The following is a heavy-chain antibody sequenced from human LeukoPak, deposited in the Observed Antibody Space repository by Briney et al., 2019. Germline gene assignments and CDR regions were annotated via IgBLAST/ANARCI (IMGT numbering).Heavy chain of an antibody. CDR3: ARLGFGSSWYWFDP. V-gene: IGHV1-18*01. J-gene: IGHJ5*02. CDR2: ISAYNGNT. CDR1: GYTFTSYG. Sequence: ASVKVSCKASGYTFTSYGLSWVRQAPGQGLEWMGWISAYNGNTNYAQKLQGRVTMTTDTSTSTAYMELRSLRSDDTAVYYCARLGFGSSWYWFDPWGQGTLVTVSS. D-gene: IGHD6-13*01.